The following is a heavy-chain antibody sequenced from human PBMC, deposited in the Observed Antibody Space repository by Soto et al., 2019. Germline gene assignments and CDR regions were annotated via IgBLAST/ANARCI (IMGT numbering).Heavy chain of an antibody. CDR1: GGSISSGDNY. D-gene: IGHD2-15*01. J-gene: IGHJ4*02. Sequence: ASETLSLTCTVSGGSISSGDNYWSWICQPPGKGLEYIGYIFYSGSTYYHPSLKSRVTISVDTSKDQFSLKLSSVTAADTAVYFCAREGGGFYFDYWGQGTLVTVSS. V-gene: IGHV4-30-4*01. CDR3: AREGGGFYFDY. CDR2: IFYSGST.